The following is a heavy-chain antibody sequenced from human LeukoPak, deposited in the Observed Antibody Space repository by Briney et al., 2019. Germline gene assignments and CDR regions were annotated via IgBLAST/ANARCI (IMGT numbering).Heavy chain of an antibody. CDR1: GGSISSSSYY. J-gene: IGHJ4*02. V-gene: IGHV4-39*07. Sequence: SETLSLTCTVSGGSISSSSYYWGWIRQPPGKGLEWIGSIYYSGSTYYNPSLKSRVTISVDTSKNQFSLKLSSVTAADTAVYYCAREYYYDSSGYYDWGQGTLVTVSS. CDR3: AREYYYDSSGYYD. D-gene: IGHD3-22*01. CDR2: IYYSGST.